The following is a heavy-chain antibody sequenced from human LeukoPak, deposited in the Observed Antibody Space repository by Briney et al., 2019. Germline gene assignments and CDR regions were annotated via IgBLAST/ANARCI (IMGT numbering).Heavy chain of an antibody. J-gene: IGHJ6*02. CDR3: ARHTAAGGTYRYYYGMDV. V-gene: IGHV5-51*01. Sequence: GESLKISCQGPGYSFTSYWIGWVRQMPGKGLEWMVIIYPGDSDTRYSPSFQGQVTISDDKSISTAYLQWSRLKASDTGMYYCARHTAAGGTYRYYYGMDVWGQGTTVTVS. CDR2: IYPGDSDT. D-gene: IGHD6-13*01. CDR1: GYSFTSYW.